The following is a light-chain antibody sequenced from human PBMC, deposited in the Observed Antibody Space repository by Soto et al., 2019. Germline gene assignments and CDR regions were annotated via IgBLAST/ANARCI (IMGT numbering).Light chain of an antibody. CDR3: QQYDNWPRT. J-gene: IGKJ1*01. CDR2: DTS. V-gene: IGKV3-15*01. Sequence: IVMTHSPATLSVSPGERAALSCRASQSVSNKLAWYRQRPGQAPRLVIYDTSTRATGVPARFSGSGSGTEFTLTISSLQSEDFGVYYCQQYDNWPRTFGQGTRWIS. CDR1: QSVSNK.